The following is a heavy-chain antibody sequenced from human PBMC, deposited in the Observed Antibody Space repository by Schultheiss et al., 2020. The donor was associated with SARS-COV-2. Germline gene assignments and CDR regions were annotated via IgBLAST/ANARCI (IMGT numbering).Heavy chain of an antibody. Sequence: SETLSLTCTVSGGSISSYYWSWIRQPPGKGLEWIGYIYYSGSTNYNPSLKSRVTISVYTSKNQFSLKLSSVTAADTAVYYCASGRRSGSYYFDYWGQGTLVTVSS. V-gene: IGHV4-59*01. J-gene: IGHJ4*02. CDR3: ASGRRSGSYYFDY. D-gene: IGHD1-26*01. CDR1: GGSISSYY. CDR2: IYYSGST.